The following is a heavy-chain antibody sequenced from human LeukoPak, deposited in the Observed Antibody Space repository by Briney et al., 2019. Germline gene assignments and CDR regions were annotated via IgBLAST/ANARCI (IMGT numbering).Heavy chain of an antibody. CDR1: GFTFSSYA. D-gene: IGHD2-15*01. CDR3: ARTARGYCSGGSCYASPDRGTHNWFDP. J-gene: IGHJ5*02. V-gene: IGHV3-48*04. Sequence: GGSLRLSCAASGFTFSSYAMNWVRQAPGKGLEWVSYISSSGSTIYYADSVKGRFTISRDNAKNSLYLKMNSLRAEDTAVYYCARTARGYCSGGSCYASPDRGTHNWFDPWGQGTLVTVSS. CDR2: ISSSGSTI.